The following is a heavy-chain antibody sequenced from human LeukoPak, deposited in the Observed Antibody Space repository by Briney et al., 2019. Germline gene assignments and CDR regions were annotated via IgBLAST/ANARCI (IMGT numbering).Heavy chain of an antibody. V-gene: IGHV5-51*01. CDR1: GYSFTSYW. D-gene: IGHD3-10*01. J-gene: IGHJ6*02. CDR3: ARLPYYYGSGSSRPSYYYGMDV. CDR2: IYPGDSDT. Sequence: GESLKISCKGSGYSFTSYWIGWVRQMPGKGLEWMGIIYPGDSDTRYSPSFQGQVTISADKSISTAYLQWSSLKASDTAMYYCARLPYYYGSGSSRPSYYYGMDVWGQGTTVTVSS.